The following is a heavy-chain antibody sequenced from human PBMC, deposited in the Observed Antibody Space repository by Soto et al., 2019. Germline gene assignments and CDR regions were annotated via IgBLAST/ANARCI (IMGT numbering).Heavy chain of an antibody. D-gene: IGHD6-19*01. J-gene: IGHJ4*01. Sequence: PSETLSLICTVSGGSISSYYWSWIRQPPGKGLEWLGYIYYSGSTNYNTSLKRRVTISVDTSKNQFSLKLSSVTAAGTAVYDCARVMFLAGTVYFDYWVHGTLVTVSP. CDR3: ARVMFLAGTVYFDY. V-gene: IGHV4-59*01. CDR1: GGSISSYY. CDR2: IYYSGST.